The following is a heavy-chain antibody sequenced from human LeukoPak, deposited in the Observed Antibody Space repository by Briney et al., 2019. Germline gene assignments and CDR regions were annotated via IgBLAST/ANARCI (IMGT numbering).Heavy chain of an antibody. CDR3: AKGGRSYCGGDCYKDAFDI. CDR1: GFTFSSYA. Sequence: PGGSLRLSCAASGFTFSSYAMSWVRQAPGKGLEWVSGISSSGGSTYYADSVKGRFTISRDNSKNTLYLQMSSLRAEDMAVYYCAKGGRSYCGGDCYKDAFDIWGQGTMVTVSS. J-gene: IGHJ3*02. D-gene: IGHD2-21*02. V-gene: IGHV3-23*01. CDR2: ISSSGGST.